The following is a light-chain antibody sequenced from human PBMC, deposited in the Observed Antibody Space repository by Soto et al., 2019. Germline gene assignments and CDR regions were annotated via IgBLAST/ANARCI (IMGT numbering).Light chain of an antibody. CDR3: QHFGSSPRYT. V-gene: IGKV3-20*01. CDR2: GAS. CDR1: QSVSSTY. J-gene: IGKJ2*01. Sequence: EIVLTQSPGTLSLSPGERATLSCRASQSVSSTYLAWYQQRPGQAPRLLIYGASNRATGIPDRFSGSGSGTDFTLTISRLEPEDFAVYYCQHFGSSPRYTFGQGTKVEIK.